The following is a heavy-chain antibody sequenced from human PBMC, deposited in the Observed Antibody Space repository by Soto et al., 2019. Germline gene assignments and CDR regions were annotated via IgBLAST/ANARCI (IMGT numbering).Heavy chain of an antibody. CDR3: ARDLCSSTSCSPEPYYYYGMDV. CDR2: ISYDGSNK. Sequence: QVQLVESGGGVVQPGRSLRLSCAASGFTFSSYAMHWVRQAPGKGLEWVAVISYDGSNKYYADSVKGRFTISRDNSKNTLYLQMNSLRAEDTAVYYCARDLCSSTSCSPEPYYYYGMDVWGQGTTVTVSS. D-gene: IGHD2-2*01. V-gene: IGHV3-30-3*01. CDR1: GFTFSSYA. J-gene: IGHJ6*02.